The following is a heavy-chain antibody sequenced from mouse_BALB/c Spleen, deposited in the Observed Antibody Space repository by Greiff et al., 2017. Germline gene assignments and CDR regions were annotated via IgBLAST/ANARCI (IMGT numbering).Heavy chain of an antibody. CDR1: GFTFSSYG. J-gene: IGHJ4*01. CDR3: ARNYYGSSYPYYAMDY. CDR2: INSNGGST. V-gene: IGHV5-6-3*01. Sequence: EVKLMESGGGLVQPGGSLKLSCAASGFTFSSYGMSWVRQTPDKRLELVATINSNGGSTYYPDSVKGRFTISRDNAKNTLYLQMSSLKSEDTAMYYCARNYYGSSYPYYAMDYWGQGTSVTVSS. D-gene: IGHD1-1*01.